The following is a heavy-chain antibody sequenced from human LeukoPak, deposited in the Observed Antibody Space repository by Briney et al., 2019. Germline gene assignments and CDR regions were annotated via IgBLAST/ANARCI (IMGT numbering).Heavy chain of an antibody. CDR1: GFTFSSYA. V-gene: IGHV3-64*01. CDR3: ARGARKGDDYGGFFDN. D-gene: IGHD4-23*01. J-gene: IGHJ4*02. CDR2: ISSNGGST. Sequence: GGSLRLSCAASGFTFSSYAMHWVRQAPGKGLEYVSAISSNGGSTYYANSVKGRFTISRDNSKNTLYLQMNSLRAEDTAVYHCARGARKGDDYGGFFDNWGQGILVTVSS.